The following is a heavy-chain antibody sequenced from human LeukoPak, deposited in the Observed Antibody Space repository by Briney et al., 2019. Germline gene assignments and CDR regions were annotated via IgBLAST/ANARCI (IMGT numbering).Heavy chain of an antibody. Sequence: GGSLRLSCAASVFTFSSYSMNWVRQAPGKGLEWLSYISSSSSNMYYADSVKGRFTISRDNAENSLYLQMSSLGDDDTAVYYCASLSSSDWYGDYWGQGTLVTVSS. J-gene: IGHJ4*02. V-gene: IGHV3-48*02. CDR1: VFTFSSYS. CDR2: ISSSSSNM. D-gene: IGHD6-19*01. CDR3: ASLSSSDWYGDY.